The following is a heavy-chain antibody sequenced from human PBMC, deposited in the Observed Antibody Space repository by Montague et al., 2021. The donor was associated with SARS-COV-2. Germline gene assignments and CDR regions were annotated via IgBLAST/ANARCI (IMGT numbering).Heavy chain of an antibody. CDR3: ARGVVSAPPVVDD. D-gene: IGHD2-15*01. J-gene: IGHJ4*02. CDR1: GGSISSGGYY. CDR2: ISAGGGA. V-gene: IGHV4-61*08. Sequence: SETLSLTCTVSGGSISSGGYYWSWIRQHPGKGLEWIGRISAGGGANYNPSLKSRVTMSMDTSKRQLSLKLNSVTAEDTAVYYCARGVVSAPPVVDDWGRGTPVTVSS.